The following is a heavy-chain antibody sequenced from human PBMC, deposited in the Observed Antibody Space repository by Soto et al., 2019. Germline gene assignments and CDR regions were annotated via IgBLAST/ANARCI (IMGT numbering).Heavy chain of an antibody. CDR3: ARKKYSSSWDYDAFYI. Sequence: EVQLVKPGGGLGKPGGSLRLSCAASGFTFSSYSMNWVRQAPGKGLEWVSSISSSSSYIYYADSVKGRFTISRDNAKNSLYLQMNSLRAEDTAVYYCARKKYSSSWDYDAFYILGQGTMVTVSS. V-gene: IGHV3-21*01. CDR2: ISSSSSYI. D-gene: IGHD6-13*01. CDR1: GFTFSSYS. J-gene: IGHJ3*02.